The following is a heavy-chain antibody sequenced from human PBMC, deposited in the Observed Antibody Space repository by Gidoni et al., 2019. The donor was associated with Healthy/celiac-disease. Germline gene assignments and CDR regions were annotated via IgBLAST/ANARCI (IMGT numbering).Heavy chain of an antibody. CDR1: GYTFTGYY. Sequence: QVQLVQSGAEVKKPGASVQVSCKASGYTFTGYYMHWVRQAPGQGLEWMGRINPNSGGTNYAQKFQGRVTMTRDTSISTAYMELSRLRSDDTAVYYCARQQLIAAAGAPQYYGMDVWGQGTTVTVSS. J-gene: IGHJ6*02. V-gene: IGHV1-2*06. CDR3: ARQQLIAAAGAPQYYGMDV. D-gene: IGHD6-13*01. CDR2: INPNSGGT.